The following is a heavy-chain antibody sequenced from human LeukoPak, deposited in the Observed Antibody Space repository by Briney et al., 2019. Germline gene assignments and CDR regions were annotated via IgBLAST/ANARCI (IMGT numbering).Heavy chain of an antibody. CDR2: ISYTGSA. V-gene: IGHV4-39*01. J-gene: IGHJ6*02. CDR1: GDSMRSSGYD. CDR3: ARSVDYFYYAMDV. Sequence: SETLSLTCIVSGDSMRSSGYDWGWIRQPPGKGLEWIGSISYTGSAYYNPSLKSRVTLSVDTSKNQFSLKLSSLTAADTAVYYCARSVDYFYYAMDVWGQGTTVTVSS.